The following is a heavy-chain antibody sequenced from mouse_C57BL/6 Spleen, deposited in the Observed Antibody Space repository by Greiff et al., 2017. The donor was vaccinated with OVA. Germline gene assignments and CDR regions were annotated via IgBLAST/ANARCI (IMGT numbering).Heavy chain of an antibody. Sequence: EVHLVESGGGLVQPGGSLKLSCAASGFTFSYYYMYWVRQTPEKRLEWVAYISNGGGSTYYPDTVQGRFTISRDNAKNTLYLQMSRLNSEDTAMYYCARLLSYYAMDYWGQGTSVTVSS. D-gene: IGHD2-3*01. CDR3: ARLLSYYAMDY. V-gene: IGHV5-12*01. J-gene: IGHJ4*01. CDR1: GFTFSYYY. CDR2: ISNGGGST.